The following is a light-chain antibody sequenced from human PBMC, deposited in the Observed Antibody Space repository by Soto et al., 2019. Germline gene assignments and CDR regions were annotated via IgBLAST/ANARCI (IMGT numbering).Light chain of an antibody. CDR2: KVS. J-gene: IGKJ5*01. Sequence: DVVMTQSPLSLPVTLGQPASISFRSTQSLVYSDGNTCLNCFQQRPGQSPRRLIYKVSNMDSGVTDRFSGSGSGTDVTLKASTVAAEDVGLHDCMQGTHWPPITFGQGTRLEI. CDR3: MQGTHWPPIT. CDR1: QSLVYSDGNTC. V-gene: IGKV2-30*01.